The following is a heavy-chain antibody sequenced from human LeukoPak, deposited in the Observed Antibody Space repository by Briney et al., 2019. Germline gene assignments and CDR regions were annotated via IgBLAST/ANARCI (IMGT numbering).Heavy chain of an antibody. CDR2: ITGGSTTK. D-gene: IGHD6-19*01. CDR3: ARDGDIAVATAPYYFDY. V-gene: IGHV3-48*03. Sequence: GGSLRLSCAASGFTFSYYEMIWVRQAPGKGLEWVSYITGGSTTKNYADSVKGRFTISRDNAKNSLYLQMSSLRAEDTAIYYCARDGDIAVATAPYYFDYWGQGILVTVSS. CDR1: GFTFSYYE. J-gene: IGHJ4*02.